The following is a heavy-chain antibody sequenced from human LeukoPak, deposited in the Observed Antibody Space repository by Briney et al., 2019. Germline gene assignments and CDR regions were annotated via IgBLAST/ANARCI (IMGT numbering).Heavy chain of an antibody. V-gene: IGHV3-74*01. D-gene: IGHD3-10*01. CDR3: ARAPVLLWFGEVDY. CDR2: INSDGSST. J-gene: IGHJ4*02. CDR1: GFTFSSYW. Sequence: PGGSLRLSCAASGFTFSSYWMHWVRQAPGKGLVWVSRINSDGSSTSYADSVKGRFTLSRDNAKNTLYLQMNSLRAEDTAVYYCARAPVLLWFGEVDYWGQGTLVTVSS.